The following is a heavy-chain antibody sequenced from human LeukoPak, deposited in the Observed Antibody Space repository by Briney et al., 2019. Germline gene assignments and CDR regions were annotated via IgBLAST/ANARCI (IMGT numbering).Heavy chain of an antibody. CDR3: ARMYCSSTSCYGPLDY. D-gene: IGHD2-2*01. CDR1: GGSFSGYY. Sequence: SETLSLTCAVYGGSFSGYYWSWLRQPPGKGLEWIGEINHSGSTNFNPSLKSRVTISVDTSKNQFSLKLSSVTAAGTAVYCCARMYCSSTSCYGPLDYWGQGTLVTVSS. CDR2: INHSGST. J-gene: IGHJ4*02. V-gene: IGHV4-34*01.